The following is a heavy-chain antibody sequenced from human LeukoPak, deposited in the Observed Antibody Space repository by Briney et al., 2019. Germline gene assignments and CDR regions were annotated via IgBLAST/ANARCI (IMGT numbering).Heavy chain of an antibody. V-gene: IGHV3-66*01. CDR3: ARGQEQFSTPWQWGPRRKNFYYYGMDV. Sequence: GGSLRLSCAASGFTVSSSSMNWGRRGPGKGLEGFSVISSDGNTYYPDSVRGRFTISRDNSRNTLSLQMHGLRAADTAVYYCARGQEQFSTPWQWGPRRKNFYYYGMDVWGQGTTVTVSS. J-gene: IGHJ6*02. CDR1: GFTVSSSS. CDR2: ISSDGNT. D-gene: IGHD6-19*01.